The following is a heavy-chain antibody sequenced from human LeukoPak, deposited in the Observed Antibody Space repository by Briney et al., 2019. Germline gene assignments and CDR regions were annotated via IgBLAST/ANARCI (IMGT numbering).Heavy chain of an antibody. D-gene: IGHD4-17*01. CDR1: GYSISSGYY. CDR3: ASTRATTRLYYMDV. V-gene: IGHV4-38-2*02. CDR2: IYHSGST. Sequence: SETLSLTCTVSGYSISSGYYWGWIRQPPGKGLEWIGSIYHSGSTYYNPSLKSRVTISVDTSKNQFSLKLSSVTAADTAVYYCASTRATTRLYYMDVWGKGPTVTVSS. J-gene: IGHJ6*03.